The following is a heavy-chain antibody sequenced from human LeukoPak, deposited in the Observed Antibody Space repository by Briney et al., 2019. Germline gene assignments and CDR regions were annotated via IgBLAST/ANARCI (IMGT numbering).Heavy chain of an antibody. V-gene: IGHV4-4*09. Sequence: SETLSLTCTVSGGSISSYYWSWIRQPPGKGLEWIGYIYTSGSTNYHPSLKSRVTISVDTSKNQFSLKLSSVTAADTAVYYCARHVQKWLHKNWFDPWGQGTLVTVSS. D-gene: IGHD5-12*01. J-gene: IGHJ5*02. CDR1: GGSISSYY. CDR2: IYTSGST. CDR3: ARHVQKWLHKNWFDP.